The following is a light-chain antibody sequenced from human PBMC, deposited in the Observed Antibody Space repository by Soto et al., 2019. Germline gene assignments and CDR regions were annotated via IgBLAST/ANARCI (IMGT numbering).Light chain of an antibody. CDR3: QQYGLSPFT. Sequence: EIVLTQSPGALSLSPGERATLSCRASQRITNNFLAWFQQKPGLAPRLLIHGASTRASGVPGRFSGGGSGTDFVLTISRLVPEDFAVYYCQQYGLSPFTFGQGTKLQIK. CDR2: GAS. J-gene: IGKJ2*01. CDR1: QRITNNF. V-gene: IGKV3-20*01.